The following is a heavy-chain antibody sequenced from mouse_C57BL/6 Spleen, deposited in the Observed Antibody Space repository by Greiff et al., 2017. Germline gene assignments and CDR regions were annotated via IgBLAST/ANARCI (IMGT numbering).Heavy chain of an antibody. CDR2: IYPSDSET. Sequence: QVQLQQPGAELVRPGSSVKLSCKASGYTFTSYWMDWVKQRPGQGLEWIGNIYPSDSETNYNQKFKDKATLTVDKSSSTAYMQLSSLTSEDSAVYYCARGDSSGPAWFAYWGQGTLVTVSA. J-gene: IGHJ3*01. CDR1: GYTFTSYW. V-gene: IGHV1-61*01. CDR3: ARGDSSGPAWFAY. D-gene: IGHD3-2*02.